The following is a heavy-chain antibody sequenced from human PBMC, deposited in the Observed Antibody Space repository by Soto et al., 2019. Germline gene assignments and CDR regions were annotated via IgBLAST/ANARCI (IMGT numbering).Heavy chain of an antibody. Sequence: PGGSLRLSCAASGFTFSSYAMSWVRQAPGKGLEWVSAISGSGGSTYYADSVKGRFTISRDNSKNTLYLQMNSLRAEDTAVYYCARSPYDGSGSYNYFDYWGQGTLVTVSS. D-gene: IGHD3-10*01. J-gene: IGHJ4*02. CDR2: ISGSGGST. V-gene: IGHV3-23*01. CDR1: GFTFSSYA. CDR3: ARSPYDGSGSYNYFDY.